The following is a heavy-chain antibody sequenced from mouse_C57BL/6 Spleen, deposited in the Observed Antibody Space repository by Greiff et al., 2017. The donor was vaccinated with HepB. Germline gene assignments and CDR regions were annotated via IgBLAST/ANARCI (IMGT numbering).Heavy chain of an antibody. CDR2: ISNLAYSI. CDR1: GFTFSDYG. Sequence: EVKLMESGGGLVQPGGSLKLSCAASGFTFSDYGMAWVRQAPRKGLEWVAFISNLAYSIYYADTVTGRFTISRENAKNTLYLEMSSLRSEDTAMYYCARRNGNDEGDAMDYWGQGTSVTVSS. J-gene: IGHJ4*01. D-gene: IGHD2-2*01. CDR3: ARRNGNDEGDAMDY. V-gene: IGHV5-15*01.